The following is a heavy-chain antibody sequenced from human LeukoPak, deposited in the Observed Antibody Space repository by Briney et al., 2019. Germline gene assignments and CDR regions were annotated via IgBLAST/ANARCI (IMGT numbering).Heavy chain of an antibody. J-gene: IGHJ4*02. CDR2: ISSSGSTI. CDR3: AKTLEYSSSSGSY. CDR1: GFTFSDYY. D-gene: IGHD6-6*01. Sequence: GGSLRLSCAASGFTFSDYYMSWIRQAPGKGLEWVSYISSSGSTIYYADSVKGRFTISRDNSKNTLYLQMNSLRAEDTAVYYCAKTLEYSSSSGSYWGQGTLVTVSS. V-gene: IGHV3-11*01.